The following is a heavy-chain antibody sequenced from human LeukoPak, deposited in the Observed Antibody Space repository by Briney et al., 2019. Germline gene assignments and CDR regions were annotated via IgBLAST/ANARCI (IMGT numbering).Heavy chain of an antibody. V-gene: IGHV3-23*01. CDR2: ISGSGGRT. CDR1: GFTFSSYA. J-gene: IGHJ3*01. CDR3: ARDPNGDYIGAFDV. Sequence: GGSLRLSCAASGFTFSSYAMMWLRQAPGKGLEWVSAISGSGGRTFHADSVKGRFTISRDNSKNTLYLQMTSLRVGDTAVYFCARDPNGDYIGAFDVWGQGTMVTVSS. D-gene: IGHD4-17*01.